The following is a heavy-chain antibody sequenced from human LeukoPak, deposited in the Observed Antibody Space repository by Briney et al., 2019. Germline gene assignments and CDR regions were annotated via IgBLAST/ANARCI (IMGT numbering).Heavy chain of an antibody. J-gene: IGHJ4*02. CDR1: GFTFTSYA. Sequence: PGGSLRLSCAASGFTFTSYAMNWVRQAPGKGLEWVSGISGGGVRTYYADSVKGRFTISRDSSRNTLYLQMNSLRAEDTAVYYCAKGGYSSSQGFSHWGQGTLVTVSS. V-gene: IGHV3-23*01. CDR2: ISGGGVRT. D-gene: IGHD6-13*01. CDR3: AKGGYSSSQGFSH.